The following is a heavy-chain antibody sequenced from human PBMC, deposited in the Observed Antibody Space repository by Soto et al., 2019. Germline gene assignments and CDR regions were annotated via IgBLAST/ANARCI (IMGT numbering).Heavy chain of an antibody. Sequence: QVQLVESGGGVVQPGRSLRLSCAASGFTFSSYGMHWVRQAPGKGLEWVAVISYDGSNKYYADSVKARFTISRDNSKNTLDLQMHRLRAEDTPVYYCAKWAGSEYWSGYSSYLDYWGQGTLVTVSS. J-gene: IGHJ4*02. CDR1: GFTFSSYG. CDR2: ISYDGSNK. CDR3: AKWAGSEYWSGYSSYLDY. V-gene: IGHV3-30*18. D-gene: IGHD3-3*01.